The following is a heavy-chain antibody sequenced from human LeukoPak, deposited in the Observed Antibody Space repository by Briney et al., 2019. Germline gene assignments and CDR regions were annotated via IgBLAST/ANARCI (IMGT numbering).Heavy chain of an antibody. CDR1: GGSISSSSYY. CDR2: IYYSGST. CDR3: ARRSSTSHKHTAGAFDV. V-gene: IGHV4-39*01. Sequence: SETLSLTCTVSGGSISSSSYYWGWIRQPPGKGLEWIGSIYYSGSTYYNPSLKSRVTISVDTSKNQFSLKLSSVTAADTAVYYCARRSSTSHKHTAGAFDVWGQGTMVTVSS. J-gene: IGHJ3*01. D-gene: IGHD2-2*01.